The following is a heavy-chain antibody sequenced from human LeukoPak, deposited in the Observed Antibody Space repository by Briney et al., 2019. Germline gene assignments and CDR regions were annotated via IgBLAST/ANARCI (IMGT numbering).Heavy chain of an antibody. D-gene: IGHD3-22*01. Sequence: GGSLRLSCAASGLTFSDYYMTWIRPAPGKGLEWVSSISGTGTTIYSADSVRGRFTVSRDNARSSLYLHMNSLRAEDTAVYYCAVQITMIVVVPYFDYWGQGTLVTVSS. CDR3: AVQITMIVVVPYFDY. CDR1: GLTFSDYY. J-gene: IGHJ4*02. CDR2: ISGTGTTI. V-gene: IGHV3-11*04.